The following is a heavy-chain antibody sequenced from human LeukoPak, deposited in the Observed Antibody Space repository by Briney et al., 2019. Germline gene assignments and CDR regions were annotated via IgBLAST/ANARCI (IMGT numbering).Heavy chain of an antibody. V-gene: IGHV1-2*02. Sequence: ASVKVSCKASGYTFTGYYMHWVRQAPGQGLEWMGWINPNSGGTNYAQKFQGRVTMTRDTSISTAYMELSRLRSDDTAVYYCARGRSPFIAAAGQSRKWESYYYYCMDVWGKGTTVTVSS. CDR1: GYTFTGYY. J-gene: IGHJ6*03. CDR2: INPNSGGT. D-gene: IGHD6-13*01. CDR3: ARGRSPFIAAAGQSRKWESYYYYCMDV.